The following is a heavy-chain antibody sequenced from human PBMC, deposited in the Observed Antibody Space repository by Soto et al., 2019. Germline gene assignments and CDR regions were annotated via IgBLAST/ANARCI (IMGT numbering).Heavy chain of an antibody. J-gene: IGHJ4*02. V-gene: IGHV3-48*03. Sequence: EVQLVESGGGLAQPGGSLRLSCVASGFTFSSYELNWVRQAPGKGLEWVSYISTSPGAIYYADSVKCRFTISRDNAKNSLYRQMNSLRAEDTAVYYCARERYDSGRPLDYWGQGTLVSGSS. D-gene: IGHD3-10*01. CDR1: GFTFSSYE. CDR2: ISTSPGAI. CDR3: ARERYDSGRPLDY.